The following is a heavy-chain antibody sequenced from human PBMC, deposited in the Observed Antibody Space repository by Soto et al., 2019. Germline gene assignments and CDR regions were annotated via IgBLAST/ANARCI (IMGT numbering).Heavy chain of an antibody. D-gene: IGHD3-22*01. CDR2: IIPIFGTT. V-gene: IGHV1-69*13. Sequence: SVKVSCKASGGTFSSYAISWVRQAPGQGLEWMGGIIPIFGTTNYARKFQGRVTITADESTSTAYMELSSLRSEDTAVYYCARVGGGDSSGYYYYYGMDVWGQGTTVTVSS. J-gene: IGHJ6*02. CDR1: GGTFSSYA. CDR3: ARVGGGDSSGYYYYYGMDV.